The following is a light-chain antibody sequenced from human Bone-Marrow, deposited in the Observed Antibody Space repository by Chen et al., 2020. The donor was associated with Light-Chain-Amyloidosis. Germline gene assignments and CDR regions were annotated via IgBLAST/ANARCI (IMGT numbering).Light chain of an antibody. CDR3: QVWDRSSDRPV. CDR2: DDS. CDR1: NIGSTS. V-gene: IGLV3-21*02. J-gene: IGLJ3*02. Sequence: SYVLTQPSSWSVASGQTATTACGGNNIGSTSVHWYQQTPGQAPLLVVYDDSDRPSGIPERLSGSNSGNTATLTISRVEAGDEADYYCQVWDRSSDRPVFGGGTKLTVL.